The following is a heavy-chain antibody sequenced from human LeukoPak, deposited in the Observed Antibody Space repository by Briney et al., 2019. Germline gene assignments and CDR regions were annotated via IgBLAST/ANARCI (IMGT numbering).Heavy chain of an antibody. CDR1: GFTFSNYA. Sequence: GGSLRLSCAGSGFTFSNYAMTWVRQAPGKGLEWVSAISGSGGSTYYADSVKGRFTISRDNSKNTLYLQMNSLRAEDTAVYYCARDPLGQPTYYFDYWGQGTLVTVSS. D-gene: IGHD6-13*01. CDR3: ARDPLGQPTYYFDY. V-gene: IGHV3-23*01. CDR2: ISGSGGST. J-gene: IGHJ4*02.